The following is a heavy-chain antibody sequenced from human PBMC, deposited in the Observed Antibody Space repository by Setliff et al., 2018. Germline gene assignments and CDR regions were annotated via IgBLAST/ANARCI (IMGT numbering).Heavy chain of an antibody. J-gene: IGHJ4*02. V-gene: IGHV4-59*08. D-gene: IGHD3-10*01. CDR1: GDSINNNY. CDR2: IYYSGST. CDR3: ARIAYGSGSYYFDY. Sequence: SETLSLTCTVSGDSINNNYWSWIRQPPGKGLEWIGHIYYSGSTNYNPSLKSRVTISLDSSKTQFSLKLSSVTAADTAVYYCARIAYGSGSYYFDYWGQGTLVTVSS.